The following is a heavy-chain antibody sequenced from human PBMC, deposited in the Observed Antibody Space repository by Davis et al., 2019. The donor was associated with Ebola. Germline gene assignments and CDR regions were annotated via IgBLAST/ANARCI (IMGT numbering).Heavy chain of an antibody. D-gene: IGHD2-15*01. CDR1: GGTFRSYA. CDR3: ASLGYCSGGSCYTFDY. J-gene: IGHJ4*02. V-gene: IGHV1-69*04. CDR2: IIPILGIA. Sequence: SVKVSCKASGGTFRSYAISWVRQAPGQGLEWMGRIIPILGIANYAQKFQGRVTITADKSTSTAYMELSSLRSEDTAVYYCASLGYCSGGSCYTFDYWGQGTLVTVSS.